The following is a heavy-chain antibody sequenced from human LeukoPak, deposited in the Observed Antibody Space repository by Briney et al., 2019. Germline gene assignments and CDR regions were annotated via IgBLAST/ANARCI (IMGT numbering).Heavy chain of an antibody. CDR1: GYSISSGYY. Sequence: SETLSLTCTVSGYSISSGYYWGWIRQPPGKGLEWIGSIYHSGSTYCNPSLKSRVTISVDTSKNQFSLKLTSVTAADMAVYYCARDRSSGYYSDAFDIWGQGTMVTVSS. V-gene: IGHV4-38-2*02. D-gene: IGHD3-22*01. CDR3: ARDRSSGYYSDAFDI. CDR2: IYHSGST. J-gene: IGHJ3*02.